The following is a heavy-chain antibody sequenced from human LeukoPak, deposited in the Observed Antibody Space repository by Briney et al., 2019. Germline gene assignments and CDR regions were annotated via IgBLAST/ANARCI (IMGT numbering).Heavy chain of an antibody. CDR3: ARGATAGRFSLRPTGAYYMDV. CDR2: INPNSGGT. J-gene: IGHJ6*03. CDR1: GFTFSSYG. V-gene: IGHV1-2*02. D-gene: IGHD6-13*01. Sequence: PGGSLRLSCAASGFTFSSYGMHWVRQAPGQGLEWMGWINPNSGGTNCAQKLQGRVTMTRDTSIDTAYMELSSLRFDDTAVYYCARGATAGRFSLRPTGAYYMDVWGKGTTVTVSS.